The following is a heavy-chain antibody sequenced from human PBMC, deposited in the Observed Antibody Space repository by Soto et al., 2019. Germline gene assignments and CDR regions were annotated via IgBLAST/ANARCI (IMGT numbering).Heavy chain of an antibody. CDR1: GFTFSSYG. D-gene: IGHD5-18*01. Sequence: PGGSLRLSCAASGFTFSSYGMHWVRQAPGKGLEGVAVIWYDGSNKYYADSVKGRFTISRDNSKNTLYLQMNSLRAEDTAVYYCAREGYSYGRPYYFDYWGQGTLVTVSS. CDR3: AREGYSYGRPYYFDY. V-gene: IGHV3-33*01. J-gene: IGHJ4*02. CDR2: IWYDGSNK.